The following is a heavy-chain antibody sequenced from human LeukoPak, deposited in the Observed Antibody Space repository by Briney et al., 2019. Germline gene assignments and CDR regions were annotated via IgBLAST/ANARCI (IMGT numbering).Heavy chain of an antibody. Sequence: SETLSLTCTVSGYSISSGYYWGWIRQPPGKGLEWIGSIYHSGSTYYNPSLKSRVTISVDTSKNQFSLKLSSATAADTAVYYCARDGRGLGFYYYYMDVWGKGTTVTVSS. J-gene: IGHJ6*03. CDR3: ARDGRGLGFYYYYMDV. CDR2: IYHSGST. V-gene: IGHV4-38-2*02. CDR1: GYSISSGYY.